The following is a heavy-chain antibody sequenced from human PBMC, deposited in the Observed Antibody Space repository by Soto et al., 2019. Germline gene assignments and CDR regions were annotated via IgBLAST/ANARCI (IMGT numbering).Heavy chain of an antibody. D-gene: IGHD3-22*01. CDR2: ISGTGDST. Sequence: EVQLLESGGGLVQPGGSLRLSCAASGFTFSSYAMSWVRQAPGKGLEWVSAISGTGDSTYYADSVKGRFTISRDNSKNTLYLQINSLRAEDTAVYYCAKDRDSSGYYDRTYWGQGTLVTVSS. CDR1: GFTFSSYA. V-gene: IGHV3-23*01. J-gene: IGHJ4*02. CDR3: AKDRDSSGYYDRTY.